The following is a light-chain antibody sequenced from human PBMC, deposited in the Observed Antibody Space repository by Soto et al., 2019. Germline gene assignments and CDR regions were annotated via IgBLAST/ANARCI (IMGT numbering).Light chain of an antibody. CDR2: AAS. CDR1: QSISSW. CDR3: QQLFDSPIT. V-gene: IGKV1-5*01. J-gene: IGKJ5*01. Sequence: DIQITQYQSTRRASVGDRVYITGQASQSISSWLSWYQQKPGKAPKLLIYAASTLESGVPSRFSATVSGTEFSLTITSLQPEDFATYYCQQLFDSPITFGQGTRLEI.